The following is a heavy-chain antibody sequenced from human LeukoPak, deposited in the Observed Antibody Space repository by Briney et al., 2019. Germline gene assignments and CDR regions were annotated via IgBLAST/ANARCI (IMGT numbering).Heavy chain of an antibody. Sequence: GASVKVPCRASGGTFSSYAISWVRQAPGQGLEWMGGIIPIFGTANYAQKFQGRVTITTDESTSTAYMELSSLRSEDTAVYYCARESSSHYNAIDYWGQGTLVTVSS. D-gene: IGHD6-13*01. J-gene: IGHJ4*02. CDR3: ARESSSHYNAIDY. CDR1: GGTFSSYA. V-gene: IGHV1-69*05. CDR2: IIPIFGTA.